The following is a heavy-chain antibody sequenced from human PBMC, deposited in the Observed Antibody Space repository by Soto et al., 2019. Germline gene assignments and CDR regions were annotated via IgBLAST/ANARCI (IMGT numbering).Heavy chain of an antibody. CDR2: IKQDGSEK. D-gene: IGHD2-2*01. CDR1: GFTFSSYW. CDR3: AREAHCSSTSCYWFDP. Sequence: GGSLRLSCAASGFTFSSYWMSWVRQAPGKGLEWVANIKQDGSEKYYVDSVKGRFTISRDNAKNSLYLQMNSLRAEDMAVYYCAREAHCSSTSCYWFDPWCQGTLVTVSS. J-gene: IGHJ5*02. V-gene: IGHV3-7*05.